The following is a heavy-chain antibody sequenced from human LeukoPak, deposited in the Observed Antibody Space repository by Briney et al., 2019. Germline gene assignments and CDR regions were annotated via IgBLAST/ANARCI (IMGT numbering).Heavy chain of an antibody. V-gene: IGHV3-30*02. CDR3: AKDQSHDYSIDPDDAFDI. J-gene: IGHJ3*02. D-gene: IGHD4-11*01. CDR2: IRYDGSNK. CDR1: EFTFSSYG. Sequence: GSLRLSCAASEFTFSSYGMHWVRQAPGKGLEWVAFIRYDGSNKYYADSVKGRFTISRDNSKNTLYLQMNSLRAEDTAVYYCAKDQSHDYSIDPDDAFDIWGQGTMVTVSS.